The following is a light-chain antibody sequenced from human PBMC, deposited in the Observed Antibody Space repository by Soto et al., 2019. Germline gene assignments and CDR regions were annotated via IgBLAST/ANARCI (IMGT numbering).Light chain of an antibody. V-gene: IGKV3-15*01. Sequence: EIVMTQSPATLSVSPGERATLSCRASQSVSSNLAWYQQKPGQAPRLLIYGASTRATGIPARFSGSGSGTKFTLTIISLQSEDFAVYYCQQYNNWPITFGQGTRLEIK. J-gene: IGKJ5*01. CDR1: QSVSSN. CDR2: GAS. CDR3: QQYNNWPIT.